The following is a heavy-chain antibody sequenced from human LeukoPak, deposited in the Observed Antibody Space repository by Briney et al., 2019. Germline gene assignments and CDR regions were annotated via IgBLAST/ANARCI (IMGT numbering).Heavy chain of an antibody. CDR2: VSAYNGNT. D-gene: IGHD6-13*01. CDR1: GYTFTSYG. Sequence: ASVKVSCKASGYTFTSYGISWVRQATGQGLEWMGWVSAYNGNTNYAQKFQGRVTMTTDTSTSTAYMELRSLRSDDTAVYYCVRDFDQNSCSWYGGDAFDFWGQGTMVTVSS. V-gene: IGHV1-18*01. CDR3: VRDFDQNSCSWYGGDAFDF. J-gene: IGHJ3*01.